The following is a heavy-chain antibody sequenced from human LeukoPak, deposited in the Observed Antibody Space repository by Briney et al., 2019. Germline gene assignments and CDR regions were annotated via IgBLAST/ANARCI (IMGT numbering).Heavy chain of an antibody. J-gene: IGHJ6*03. CDR3: AREALVYYYYYYMDV. CDR1: GDSISSGSYY. V-gene: IGHV4-61*02. Sequence: SQTLSLTCTVSGDSISSGSYYWSWIRQPAGKGLEWIGRIYTSGSTNYNPSLKSRVTISVDTSKNQFSLKLSSVTAADTAVYYCAREALVYYYYYYMDVWGKGTTVTISS. CDR2: IYTSGST. D-gene: IGHD6-13*01.